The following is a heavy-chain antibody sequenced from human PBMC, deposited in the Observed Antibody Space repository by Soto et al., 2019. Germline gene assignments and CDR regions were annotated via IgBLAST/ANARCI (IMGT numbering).Heavy chain of an antibody. J-gene: IGHJ4*02. Sequence: SETLSLTCTVSGGSISSGDYYWSWIRHPPGKGLEWVGYVHSSGSTNYNPSLKSRITMSVDTSKDQFSLNLSSVTAADTAVYYCARSMAVTHSLFDYWGQGTLVTVSS. CDR3: ARSMAVTHSLFDY. V-gene: IGHV4-30-4*01. CDR2: VHSSGST. CDR1: GGSISSGDYY. D-gene: IGHD6-19*01.